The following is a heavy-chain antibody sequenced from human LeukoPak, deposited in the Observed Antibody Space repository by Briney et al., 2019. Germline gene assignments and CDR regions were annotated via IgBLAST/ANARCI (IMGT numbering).Heavy chain of an antibody. J-gene: IGHJ4*02. V-gene: IGHV3-53*05. D-gene: IGHD3-22*01. CDR2: IYSGGST. CDR3: AVRGSFYDSSGYYFDY. CDR1: GFTVSSNY. Sequence: GGSLRLSCAASGFTVSSNYMSWVRQAPGKGLEWVSVIYSGGSTYYADSVKGRFTISRDNSKNTLYLQMNSLRSEDTAVYYCAVRGSFYDSSGYYFDYWGQGTLVTVSS.